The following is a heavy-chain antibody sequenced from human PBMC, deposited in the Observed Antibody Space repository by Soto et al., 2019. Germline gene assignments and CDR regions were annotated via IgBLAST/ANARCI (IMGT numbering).Heavy chain of an antibody. J-gene: IGHJ1*01. V-gene: IGHV1-69*01. D-gene: IGHD2-21*02. Sequence: QVQLVQSGAEVKKPGSSVKVSCKASGGTFSSYAISWVRQAPGQGREWRGGIIPIFGTANYAQKFQGRVTITADESTSTAYMELSSLRSEDTAVYYCARAYCGGDCYPEYFQHWGQGTLVTVSS. CDR3: ARAYCGGDCYPEYFQH. CDR1: GGTFSSYA. CDR2: IIPIFGTA.